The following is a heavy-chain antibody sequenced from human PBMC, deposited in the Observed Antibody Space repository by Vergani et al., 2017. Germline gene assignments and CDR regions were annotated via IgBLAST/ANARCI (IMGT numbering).Heavy chain of an antibody. V-gene: IGHV3-23*01. CDR3: ARDGDGGSCYFCGFDP. CDR2: ISGSGGST. CDR1: GFTFSSYA. J-gene: IGHJ5*02. Sequence: EVQLLESGGGLVQPGGSLRLSCAASGFTFSSYAMSWVRQAPGKGLEWVSAISGSGGSTYYADSVKGRFTISRDNSKNTLYLQMNSLRAEDTAVYYCARDGDGGSCYFCGFDPWGQGTLVTVSS. D-gene: IGHD2-15*01.